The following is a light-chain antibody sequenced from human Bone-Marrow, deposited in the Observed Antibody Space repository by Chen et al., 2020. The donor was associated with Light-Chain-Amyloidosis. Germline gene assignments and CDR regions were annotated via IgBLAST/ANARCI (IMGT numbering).Light chain of an antibody. V-gene: IGLV3-25*02. CDR1: DLPTKY. J-gene: IGLJ2*01. CDR3: QSADSSGTYEVI. Sequence: SYELTQPPSVSVSPGQTARITCSGDDLPTKYAYWYQQKPGQAPVLVIHRETERPSGISERFSGYSSGTTDTLNISGVQAEEESAYPCQSADSSGTYEVIFGGGTKLTVL. CDR2: RET.